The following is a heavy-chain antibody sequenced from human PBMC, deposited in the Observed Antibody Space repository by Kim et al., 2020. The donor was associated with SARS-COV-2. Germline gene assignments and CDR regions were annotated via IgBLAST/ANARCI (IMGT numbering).Heavy chain of an antibody. D-gene: IGHD3-10*01. CDR2: NK. V-gene: IGHV1-3*01. CDR3: ARERFGGSFDY. J-gene: IGHJ4*02. Sequence: NKRYSQKFQGRVTITWDPAASTAYMDLTSLRFEDTAVYYCARERFGGSFDYWSQGSLVTVSS.